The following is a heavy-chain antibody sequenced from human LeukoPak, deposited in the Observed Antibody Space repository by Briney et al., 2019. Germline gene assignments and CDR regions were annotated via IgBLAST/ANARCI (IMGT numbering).Heavy chain of an antibody. D-gene: IGHD3-10*01. CDR1: EFSVCSNY. J-gene: IGHJ1*01. CDR2: IYIGGST. Sequence: PWGSLSLSCAASEFSVCSNYMSWGRQAPGKGLEWVSLIYIGGSTYYADSVKGRFTISRDNSKNTLYLQMNSLRAEDTAVYYCAKNHYYGVLGLFQHWGQGTLVTLSS. CDR3: AKNHYYGVLGLFQH. V-gene: IGHV3-66*01.